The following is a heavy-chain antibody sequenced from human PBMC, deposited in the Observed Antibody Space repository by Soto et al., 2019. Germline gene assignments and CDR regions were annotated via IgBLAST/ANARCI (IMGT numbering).Heavy chain of an antibody. Sequence: QVQLQPWGAGLLKPSETLSLTCAVYGGSFSGYYWTWIRHTPGTGLAWIGEINHSASTNYNPSINRRVVIIVDTSNNQSSLKLLPVTAASTARYFCARDKITGVFDYRGQGTLVTVSS. J-gene: IGHJ4*02. V-gene: IGHV4-34*01. CDR2: INHSAST. CDR1: GGSFSGYY. CDR3: ARDKITGVFDY. D-gene: IGHD2-8*02.